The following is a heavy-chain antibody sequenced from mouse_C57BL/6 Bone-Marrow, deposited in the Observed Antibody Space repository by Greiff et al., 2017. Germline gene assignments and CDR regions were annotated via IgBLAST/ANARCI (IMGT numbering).Heavy chain of an antibody. CDR3: TCYGSGAY. D-gene: IGHD1-1*01. J-gene: IGHJ3*01. V-gene: IGHV14-4*01. CDR2: IDPENGDT. Sequence: VTLKVSGAELVRPGASVKLSCTASGFNIKDDYMHWVKQRPEQGLEWIGWIDPENGDTEYASKFQGKATITADTSSNTAYLQLSSLTSEDTAVYYCTCYGSGAYWGQGTLVTVSA. CDR1: GFNIKDDY.